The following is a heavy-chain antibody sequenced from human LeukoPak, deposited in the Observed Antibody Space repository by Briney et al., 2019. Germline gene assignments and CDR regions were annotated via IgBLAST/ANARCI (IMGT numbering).Heavy chain of an antibody. CDR3: AKDKYDNWNDGGYFDY. Sequence: PGGSLRLSCAASGFTFSSYGMHWVRQAPGKGLEWVAVISYDGSNKYYADSVKGRFTISRDNFKNTLYLQMNSLRAGDTAVYYCAKDKYDNWNDGGYFDYWGQGTLVTVSS. CDR2: ISYDGSNK. CDR1: GFTFSSYG. D-gene: IGHD1-1*01. V-gene: IGHV3-30*18. J-gene: IGHJ4*02.